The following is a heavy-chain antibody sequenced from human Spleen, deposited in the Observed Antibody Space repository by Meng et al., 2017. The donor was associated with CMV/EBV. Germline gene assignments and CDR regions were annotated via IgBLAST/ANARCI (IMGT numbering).Heavy chain of an antibody. CDR3: AREAAAGYYYYYGMDV. V-gene: IGHV3-21*01. J-gene: IGHJ6*02. Sequence: GESLKISCASSGFTFSSYSMNWVRQAPGKGLEWVSSISSSSSYIYYADSVEGRFTISRDNAKNSLYLQMNSLRAEDTAVYYCAREAAAGYYYYYGMDVWGQGTTVTVSS. CDR1: GFTFSSYS. CDR2: ISSSSSYI. D-gene: IGHD6-13*01.